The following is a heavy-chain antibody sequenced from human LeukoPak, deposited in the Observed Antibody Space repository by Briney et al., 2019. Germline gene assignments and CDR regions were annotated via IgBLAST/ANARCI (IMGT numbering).Heavy chain of an antibody. CDR1: GFTFSNAW. V-gene: IGHV3-7*04. CDR3: ARGGWSLDY. CDR2: IKQDGSAK. Sequence: GGSLRLSCAASGFTFSNAWMNWVRQAPGQGLEWVAYIKQDGSAKDYVDSVKGRFTISRDNSKNSLYLQMNSLRAEDTAVYYCARGGWSLDYWGRGTLVTVSS. D-gene: IGHD6-19*01. J-gene: IGHJ4*02.